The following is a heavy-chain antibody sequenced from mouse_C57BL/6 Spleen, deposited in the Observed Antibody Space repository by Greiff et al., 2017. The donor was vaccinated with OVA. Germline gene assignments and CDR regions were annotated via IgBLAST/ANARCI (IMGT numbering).Heavy chain of an antibody. Sequence: VQLQQSGPELVKPGASVKISCKASGYTFTDYYMNWVKQSHGQSLEWIGDINPNNGGTSYNQKFKGKATLTVDKSSSTAYMELRSLTSEDSAVYYCGGHGYYFAYWGQGTLVTVSA. CDR3: GGHGYYFAY. J-gene: IGHJ3*01. D-gene: IGHD2-3*01. CDR2: INPNNGGT. CDR1: GYTFTDYY. V-gene: IGHV1-26*01.